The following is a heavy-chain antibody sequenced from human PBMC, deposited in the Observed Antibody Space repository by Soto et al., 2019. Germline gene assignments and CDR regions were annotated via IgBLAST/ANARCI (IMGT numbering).Heavy chain of an antibody. CDR3: VLERQEDCHYGLAC. D-gene: IGHD4-17*01. CDR2: IIPIFGTA. V-gene: IGHV1-69*06. Sequence: GSSGQASCTASGGTFSSYAISWVRQAPGQGLEWMGGIIPIFGTANYAQKFQGRVTITADKYTSTAYMELSSLRSEDTAGYYWVLERQEDCHYGLACRGKGTTVT. J-gene: IGHJ6*03. CDR1: GGTFSSYA.